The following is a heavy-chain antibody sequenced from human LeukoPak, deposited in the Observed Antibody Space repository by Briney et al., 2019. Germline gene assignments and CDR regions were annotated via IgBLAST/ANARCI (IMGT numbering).Heavy chain of an antibody. J-gene: IGHJ4*02. CDR3: ARAGGLYCSSTSCPFDY. Sequence: SETLSLTCAVSGGSISSSNWWSWVRQPPGKGLEWIGEIYHSGSTNYNPSLKSRVTISVDKSKNQFSLKLGSVTAADTAVYYCARAGGLYCSSTSCPFDYWGQGTLVTVSS. D-gene: IGHD2-2*01. CDR2: IYHSGST. CDR1: GGSISSSNW. V-gene: IGHV4-4*02.